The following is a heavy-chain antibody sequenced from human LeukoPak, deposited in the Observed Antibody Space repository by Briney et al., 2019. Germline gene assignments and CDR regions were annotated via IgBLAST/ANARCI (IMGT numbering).Heavy chain of an antibody. CDR1: SGSISTYY. CDR2: IHYTGST. J-gene: IGHJ4*02. CDR3: ARSSGSRYYIDY. D-gene: IGHD1-26*01. Sequence: PSETLSLTCTVSSGSISTYYWSWIRQPPGKRLEWIGFIHYTGSTNYNPSLKSRVTISVDTSKNQFSLKLNSVTAADTAVYYCARSSGSRYYIDYWGQGTLVTVSS. V-gene: IGHV4-59*01.